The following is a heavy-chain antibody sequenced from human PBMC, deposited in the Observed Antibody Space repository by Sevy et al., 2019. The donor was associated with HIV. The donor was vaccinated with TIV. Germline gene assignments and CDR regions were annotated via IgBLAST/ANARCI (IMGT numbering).Heavy chain of an antibody. CDR1: GFTFSSYS. V-gene: IGHV3-21*01. J-gene: IGHJ6*02. CDR2: ISSSSSYI. D-gene: IGHD2-2*01. CDR3: ARDNGIDYAGGDYGMDV. Sequence: GGSLRLSCAASGFTFSSYSMNWVRQAPGKGLEWVSSISSSSSYIYYADSVKGRFTISRDNAKNSLYLQMNSLRAEDTAVYYCARDNGIDYAGGDYGMDVWGQGTTVTVSS.